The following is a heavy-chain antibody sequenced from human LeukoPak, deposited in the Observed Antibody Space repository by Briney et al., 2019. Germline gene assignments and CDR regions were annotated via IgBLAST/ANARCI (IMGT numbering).Heavy chain of an antibody. Sequence: ASVRVSCKASGYTFIGYDINWVRQATGQGLEWMGWMNPNSGNTGYAQKFQGRVTMTRTTSISTAYMELSSLRSEDTAVYYCARAQDSSSSTPFDYWGQGTLVTVSS. V-gene: IGHV1-8*01. CDR1: GYTFIGYD. CDR3: ARAQDSSSSTPFDY. J-gene: IGHJ4*02. CDR2: MNPNSGNT. D-gene: IGHD6-6*01.